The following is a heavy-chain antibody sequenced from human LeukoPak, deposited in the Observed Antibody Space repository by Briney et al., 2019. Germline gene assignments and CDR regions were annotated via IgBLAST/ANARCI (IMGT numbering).Heavy chain of an antibody. D-gene: IGHD3-3*01. V-gene: IGHV1-69*01. CDR3: AWGRFLEWLPDY. CDR2: IIPIFGTA. CDR1: GGTFSSYA. Sequence: SVTVSCMASGGTFSSYAISWVRQAPGQGLEWMGGIIPIFGTANYAQKFQGRVTITADESTSTAYMELSSLRSEDTAVYYCAWGRFLEWLPDYWGQGTLVTVSS. J-gene: IGHJ4*02.